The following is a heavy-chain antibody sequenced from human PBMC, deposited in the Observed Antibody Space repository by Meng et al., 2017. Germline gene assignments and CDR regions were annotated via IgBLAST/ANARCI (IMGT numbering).Heavy chain of an antibody. D-gene: IGHD4-17*01. V-gene: IGHV3-30*04. CDR1: GFTFSSYA. CDR3: ARGRDMTTANAFDL. J-gene: IGHJ2*01. Sequence: GGSLRLSCAASGFTFSSYAMHWVRQAPGKGLEWVAVISYDGSNKYYADSVKGRFTISRDNSKNTLYLQMNGLRAEDTALYHCARGRDMTTANAFDLWGRGTLVTVSS. CDR2: ISYDGSNK.